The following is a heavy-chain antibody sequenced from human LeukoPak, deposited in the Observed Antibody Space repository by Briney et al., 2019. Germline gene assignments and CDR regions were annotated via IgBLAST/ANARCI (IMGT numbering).Heavy chain of an antibody. CDR3: ARDGDYYDSSGYTDY. D-gene: IGHD3-22*01. CDR1: GYTFTSYH. Sequence: ASVKVSCKASGYTFTSYHMHWVRQAPGQGLEWMGIINPSGGSTSYAQKFQGRVTMTRDMSTSTVYMELSSLRSEDTAVYYCARDGDYYDSSGYTDYWGQGTLVTVSS. CDR2: INPSGGST. V-gene: IGHV1-46*01. J-gene: IGHJ4*02.